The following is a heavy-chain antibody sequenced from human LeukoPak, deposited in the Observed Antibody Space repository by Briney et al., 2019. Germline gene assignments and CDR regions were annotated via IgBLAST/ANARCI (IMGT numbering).Heavy chain of an antibody. CDR1: GYTFTGYY. D-gene: IGHD3-10*01. Sequence: GASVKVSCKASGYTFTGYYMHWVRQAPGQGLEWMGWINPNSGGTNYAQKFQGRVTMTRDTSISTAYMELSRLRSDDTAAYYCARVSGFGEICALAHWGQGTLVTVSS. CDR2: INPNSGGT. V-gene: IGHV1-2*02. J-gene: IGHJ4*02. CDR3: ARVSGFGEICALAH.